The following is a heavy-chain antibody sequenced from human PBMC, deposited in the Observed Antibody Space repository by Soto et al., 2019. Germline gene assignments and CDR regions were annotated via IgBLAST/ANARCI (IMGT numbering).Heavy chain of an antibody. CDR1: GYSFTSSQ. CDR2: MNTHSGDT. V-gene: IGHV1-8*01. D-gene: IGHD6-25*01. CDR3: ARGSQGLVDH. Sequence: ASVQVSCKASGYSFTSSQFNWVRQATGQGLELIGWMNTHSGDTGFAQGFQGRVTMTRTPSIITAYMELRSLRSQDTAVYYCARGSQGLVDHWGQGTQVTVS. J-gene: IGHJ4*02.